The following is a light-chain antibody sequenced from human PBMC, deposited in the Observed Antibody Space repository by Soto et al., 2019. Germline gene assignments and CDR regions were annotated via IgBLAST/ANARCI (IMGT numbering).Light chain of an antibody. CDR1: QGISTW. V-gene: IGKV1-5*01. CDR3: QQYNSYSWT. Sequence: DIQMTQSPSTLSASVGDRVTITCRASQGISTWLAWYQQKPGTAPKLLIYDASSLESGVPSRFSGSGSGTEFTLIITSLQPDDSATYYCQQYNSYSWTFGQGTKVDIK. J-gene: IGKJ1*01. CDR2: DAS.